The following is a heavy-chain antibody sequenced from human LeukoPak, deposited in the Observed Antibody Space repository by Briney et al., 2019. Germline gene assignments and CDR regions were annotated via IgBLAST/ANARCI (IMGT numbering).Heavy chain of an antibody. Sequence: GGSLRLSCAASGFTFSSYAMHWVRQAPGKGLEWVAVIWHDGKNKEFADSVKGRFTISRDNSKGTLYLQMNSLRVEDTAVYFCARDQRSWYYDLWGRGTLVTVSS. CDR1: GFTFSSYA. V-gene: IGHV3-33*08. J-gene: IGHJ2*01. CDR3: ARDQRSWYYDL. CDR2: IWHDGKNK.